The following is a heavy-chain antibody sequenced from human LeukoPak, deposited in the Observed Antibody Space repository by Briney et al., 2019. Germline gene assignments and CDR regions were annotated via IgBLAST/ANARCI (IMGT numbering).Heavy chain of an antibody. CDR2: IYYSGNT. CDR3: ARQTGSGLFILP. V-gene: IGHV4-39*01. Sequence: SETLSLTCTVSGVSSSSINSYWGWIRQPPGKGLEWIGSIYYSGNTYYNASLKSQVSISIDTSKNQFSLRLTSVTAADTAVYYCARQTGSGLFILPGGQGTLVTVSS. D-gene: IGHD3/OR15-3a*01. J-gene: IGHJ4*02. CDR1: GVSSSSINSY.